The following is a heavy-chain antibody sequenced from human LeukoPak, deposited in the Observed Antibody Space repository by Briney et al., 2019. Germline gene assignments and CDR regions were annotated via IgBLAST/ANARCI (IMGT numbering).Heavy chain of an antibody. V-gene: IGHV1-69*10. CDR3: AREGLVGATFYLDY. J-gene: IGHJ4*02. CDR1: GGTFIIYA. D-gene: IGHD1-26*01. CDR2: IIPILGIA. Sequence: SVNVSCTASGGTFIIYAISWVRQAPGQGLEWMGGIIPILGIANYAQKFQGRVTITADKSTSTAYMELSSLRSEDTAVYYCAREGLVGATFYLDYWGQGTLVTVSS.